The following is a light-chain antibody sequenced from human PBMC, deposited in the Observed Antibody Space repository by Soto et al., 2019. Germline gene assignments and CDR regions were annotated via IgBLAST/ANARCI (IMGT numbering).Light chain of an antibody. Sequence: DIVMTQSPDSLAVSLGERATINCKSSQRGLYSSNTKNYLAWYQQKTGHPPKLLIYSASTPESGVPDRFSGSGSGTDVTLTISSLQAEDVAVYYCQQYYSTPPTFGLGTKVEIK. CDR1: QRGLYSSNTKNY. CDR2: SAS. V-gene: IGKV4-1*01. J-gene: IGKJ1*01. CDR3: QQYYSTPPT.